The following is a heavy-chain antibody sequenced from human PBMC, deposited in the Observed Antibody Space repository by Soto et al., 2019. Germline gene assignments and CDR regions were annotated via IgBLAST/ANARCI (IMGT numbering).Heavy chain of an antibody. D-gene: IGHD6-13*01. CDR3: ASAAAASLYWFDP. CDR1: GYTFTSYY. Sequence: ASVKVSCKASGYTFTSYYMHWVQQAPGQGLEWMGIINPSGGSTSYAQKFQGRVTMTRDTSTSTVYMELSSLRSEDTAVYYCASAAAASLYWFDPWGQGTLVTVSS. V-gene: IGHV1-46*01. J-gene: IGHJ5*02. CDR2: INPSGGST.